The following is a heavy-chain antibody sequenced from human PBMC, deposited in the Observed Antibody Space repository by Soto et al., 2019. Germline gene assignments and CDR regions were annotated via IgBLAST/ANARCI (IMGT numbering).Heavy chain of an antibody. J-gene: IGHJ5*02. Sequence: GSLRLSCAASGFTFSNSWMSWVRQAPGKGLEWVANIKIDGSETNYVGSVKGRFTISRDNAKNSLYLQMNSLRGEDTAVYYCARELDSQCNWFDPWGQGTRVTVSS. CDR2: IKIDGSET. V-gene: IGHV3-7*01. D-gene: IGHD1-1*01. CDR1: GFTFSNSW. CDR3: ARELDSQCNWFDP.